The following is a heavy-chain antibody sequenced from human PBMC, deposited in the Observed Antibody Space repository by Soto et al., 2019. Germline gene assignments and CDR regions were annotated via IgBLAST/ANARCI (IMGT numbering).Heavy chain of an antibody. Sequence: GGSLRLSCAASGFTFSSYAMHWVRQAPGKGLEWVAVISYDGSNKYYADSVKGRFTISRDNSKNTLYLQMNSLRAEDTAVYYCARAIKGGVTMMGDAFDIWGQGTMVTVSS. D-gene: IGHD3-22*01. CDR3: ARAIKGGVTMMGDAFDI. V-gene: IGHV3-30-3*01. CDR1: GFTFSSYA. CDR2: ISYDGSNK. J-gene: IGHJ3*02.